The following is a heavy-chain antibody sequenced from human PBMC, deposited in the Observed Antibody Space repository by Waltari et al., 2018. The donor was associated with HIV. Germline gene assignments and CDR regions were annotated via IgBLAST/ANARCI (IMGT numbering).Heavy chain of an antibody. Sequence: QLQLQESGPGLVKPSETVSLICTVSGGSISSNSYYWGWFRQPPGKGLEWIGSVYYSGSTYYHPALKSRVTISVDTPKNHFSLKLTSMTATDSAVYYCARGYCSSRACYTGSWFDPWGQGTLVTVSS. J-gene: IGHJ5*02. CDR2: VYYSGST. D-gene: IGHD2-8*01. V-gene: IGHV4-39*02. CDR1: GGSISSNSYY. CDR3: ARGYCSSRACYTGSWFDP.